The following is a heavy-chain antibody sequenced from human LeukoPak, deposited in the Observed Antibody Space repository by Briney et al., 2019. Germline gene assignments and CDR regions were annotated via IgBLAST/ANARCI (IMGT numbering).Heavy chain of an antibody. D-gene: IGHD2-2*01. CDR1: GGTFSSYA. Sequence: EASVKVSCKASGGTFSSYAISWVRQAPGQGLEWMGGIIPILGTANYAQKFQGRVTITADESTSTAYMELSSLRSEDTAVYYCASILHYCSSTSCHNDAFDIWGQGAMVTVSS. CDR3: ASILHYCSSTSCHNDAFDI. CDR2: IIPILGTA. J-gene: IGHJ3*02. V-gene: IGHV1-69*13.